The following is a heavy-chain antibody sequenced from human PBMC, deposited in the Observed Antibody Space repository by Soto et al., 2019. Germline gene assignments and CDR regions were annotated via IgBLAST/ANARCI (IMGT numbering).Heavy chain of an antibody. CDR1: GGSISSGGYY. D-gene: IGHD3-22*01. Sequence: PSETLSLTCTVSGGSISSGGYYWSWIRQHPGKGLEWIGYIYYSGSTYYNPSLKSRVTISVDTSKNQFSLKLSSVTAADTAVYYCARKLQNYDSRVPPLKNFDYWGQEPLVTVSS. J-gene: IGHJ4*02. V-gene: IGHV4-31*03. CDR3: ARKLQNYDSRVPPLKNFDY. CDR2: IYYSGST.